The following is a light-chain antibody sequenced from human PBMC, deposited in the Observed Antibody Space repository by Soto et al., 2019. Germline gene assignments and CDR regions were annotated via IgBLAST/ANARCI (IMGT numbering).Light chain of an antibody. J-gene: IGKJ1*01. CDR2: KAS. CDR3: QQDNSYST. V-gene: IGKV1-5*03. Sequence: DIQMTQSPSTLSASVGDRVTITCRASQSISSWLAWYQQKPGKAPKLLIYKASSLVSGVPSRFSGSGSGTEFTLTISSLQADDFATYYFQQDNSYSTFGQGTKVEIK. CDR1: QSISSW.